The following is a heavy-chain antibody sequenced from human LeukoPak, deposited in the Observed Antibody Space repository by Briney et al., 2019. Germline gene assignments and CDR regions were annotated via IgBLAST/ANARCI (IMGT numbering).Heavy chain of an antibody. J-gene: IGHJ3*02. CDR1: GFTFSSYS. CDR2: ISSSSSYI. D-gene: IGHD2-2*01. CDR3: AREAIVVVPAARTHAFDI. V-gene: IGHV3-21*01. Sequence: GGSLRLSCAASGFTFSSYSMNWVRQAPGKGLEWVASISSSSSYIYYADSVKGRFTISRDNAKNSLYLQMNSLRAEDTAVYYCAREAIVVVPAARTHAFDIWGQGTMVTVSS.